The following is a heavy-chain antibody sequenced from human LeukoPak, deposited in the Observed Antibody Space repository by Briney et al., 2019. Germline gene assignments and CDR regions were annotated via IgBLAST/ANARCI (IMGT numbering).Heavy chain of an antibody. CDR2: ISSSSSYI. D-gene: IGHD3-10*01. CDR3: ARDRGGYYGSGSLDY. V-gene: IGHV3-21*01. J-gene: IGHJ4*02. Sequence: GGSLRLSCAASGFTFSSYSMNWVRQAPGKGLEWVSSISSSSSYIYYADSVKGRFTISRDNAKNSLYLQMSSLRAEDTAVYYCARDRGGYYGSGSLDYWGQGTLVTVSS. CDR1: GFTFSSYS.